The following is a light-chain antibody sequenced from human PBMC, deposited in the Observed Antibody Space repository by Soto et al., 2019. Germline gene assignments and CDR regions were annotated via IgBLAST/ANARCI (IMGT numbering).Light chain of an antibody. V-gene: IGLV2-23*03. CDR3: CSYAGSSTFV. J-gene: IGLJ2*01. Sequence: QSALTQPASVSGSPGQSVTISCTGTSSDVGGYNLVPWYQQHPGKAPKLMIYEGTKRPSGVSNRFSGSKSGTTASLTIAGLEDEDEADYYCCSYAGSSTFVFGGGTKLTVL. CDR1: SSDVGGYNL. CDR2: EGT.